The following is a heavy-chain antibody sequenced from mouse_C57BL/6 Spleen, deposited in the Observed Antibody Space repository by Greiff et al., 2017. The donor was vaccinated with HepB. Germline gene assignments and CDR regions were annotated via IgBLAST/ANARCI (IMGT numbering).Heavy chain of an antibody. CDR3: ARYFYWYFDV. J-gene: IGHJ1*03. CDR2: IHPNSGST. CDR1: GYTFTSYW. Sequence: VQLQQSGAELVKPGASVKLSCKASGYTFTSYWMHWVKQRPGQGLEWIGMIHPNSGSTNYNEKFKSKATLTVDKSSSTAYMQLSSLTSEDSAVYYCARYFYWYFDVWGTGTTVTVSS. V-gene: IGHV1-64*01.